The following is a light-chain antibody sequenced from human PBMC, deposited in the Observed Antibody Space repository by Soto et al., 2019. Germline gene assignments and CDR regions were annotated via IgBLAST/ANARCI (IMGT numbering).Light chain of an antibody. Sequence: QSVLTQPASVFGSPGQSITISCTGTSSDVGGHNSVSWYRQDPGKAPKLMIYDVSNRPSGVSDRFSGSKSGNTASLTISGLQIEDEADYYCSSFTSSVTYVFGTGTKVTVL. J-gene: IGLJ1*01. CDR1: SSDVGGHNS. V-gene: IGLV2-14*01. CDR2: DVS. CDR3: SSFTSSVTYV.